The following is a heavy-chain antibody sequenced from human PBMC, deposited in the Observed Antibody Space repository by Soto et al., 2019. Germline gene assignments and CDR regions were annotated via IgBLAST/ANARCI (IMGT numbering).Heavy chain of an antibody. Sequence: LSLTCTVSGGSISSYYWNWIRQPPGKGLEWIGDIYYGGGTNYNPSLKSRVTLSVDTSKNQFSLKLSSVTAADTAVYYCASQYYYDSSGSQTFDYWGQGTQVTVSS. CDR1: GGSISSYY. CDR3: ASQYYYDSSGSQTFDY. D-gene: IGHD3-22*01. J-gene: IGHJ4*02. CDR2: IYYGGGT. V-gene: IGHV4-59*01.